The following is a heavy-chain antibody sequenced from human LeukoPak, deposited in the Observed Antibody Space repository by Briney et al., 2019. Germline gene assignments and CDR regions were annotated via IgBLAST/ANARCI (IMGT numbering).Heavy chain of an antibody. CDR2: IKQDGSEK. D-gene: IGHD5-18*01. CDR1: GFTFSSYW. CDR3: ARDHRGYGYGLYYYYYMDV. J-gene: IGHJ6*03. Sequence: GGSLRLSCATSGFTFSSYWMSWVRQVPGKGLEWVANIKQDGSEKYYVDSVKGRFTISRDNAKNSLYLQMNSLRAEDTAVYYCARDHRGYGYGLYYYYYMDVWGKGTTVTVSS. V-gene: IGHV3-7*01.